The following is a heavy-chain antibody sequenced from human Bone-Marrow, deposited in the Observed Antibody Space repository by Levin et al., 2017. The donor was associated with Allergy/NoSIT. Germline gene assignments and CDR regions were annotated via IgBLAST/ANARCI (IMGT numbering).Heavy chain of an antibody. D-gene: IGHD5-18*01. CDR2: VTPFNGAT. Sequence: GGSLRLSCKASGSEFTSHGLSWVRQAPGQGLEWVGWVTPFNGATDYAQRFKGRVTMTRDTSTSTAYLELWSLRSDDTAVYWCARERDIRGYSGYERTPFVIWGQGTQVTVSS. CDR3: ARERDIRGYSGYERTPFVI. CDR1: GSEFTSHG. J-gene: IGHJ4*02. V-gene: IGHV1-18*01.